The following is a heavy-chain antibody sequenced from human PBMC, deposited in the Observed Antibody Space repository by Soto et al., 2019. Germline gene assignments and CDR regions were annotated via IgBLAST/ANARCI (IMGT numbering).Heavy chain of an antibody. CDR1: GFTFSSYG. V-gene: IGHV3-30*18. Sequence: GGSLRLSCAASGFTFSSYGMHWVRQAPGKGLEWVAVISYDGSNKYYADSVKGRFTISRDNSKNTLYLQMNSLRAEDTAVYYCAKGFYDFWSGYYTLLLDYWGQGTLVTSPQ. CDR3: AKGFYDFWSGYYTLLLDY. CDR2: ISYDGSNK. D-gene: IGHD3-3*01. J-gene: IGHJ4*02.